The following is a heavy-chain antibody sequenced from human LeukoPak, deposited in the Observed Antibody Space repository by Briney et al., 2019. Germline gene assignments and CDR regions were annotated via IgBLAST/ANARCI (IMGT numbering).Heavy chain of an antibody. Sequence: PGGSLRLSCAASGFTFSSYWMHWVRQAPGKGLAWVSRINSDGSSTSYADSVKGRFTISRDNAKNTLYLQMNSLRAEDTAVYYCARVRAPMAYYFDYWGQGTLVTVSS. V-gene: IGHV3-74*01. CDR2: INSDGSST. CDR1: GFTFSSYW. CDR3: ARVRAPMAYYFDY. J-gene: IGHJ4*02. D-gene: IGHD2-2*01.